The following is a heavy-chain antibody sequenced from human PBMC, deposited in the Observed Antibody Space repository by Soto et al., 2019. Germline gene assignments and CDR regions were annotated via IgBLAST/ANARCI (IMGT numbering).Heavy chain of an antibody. V-gene: IGHV3-15*01. Sequence: EVQLVESGGGLVRPGGSLRLSCAASGFTFSNAWMSWVRQAPGKGLEWVSRIKSKTDGGTTDYAAPVKGRFTISRDDSKNTLYLLLNSLKTEDTAAYYCTTASLSGGSYYDSSGYYYPFDYWGQGTLVTVSS. CDR2: IKSKTDGGTT. CDR3: TTASLSGGSYYDSSGYYYPFDY. CDR1: GFTFSNAW. J-gene: IGHJ4*02. D-gene: IGHD3-22*01.